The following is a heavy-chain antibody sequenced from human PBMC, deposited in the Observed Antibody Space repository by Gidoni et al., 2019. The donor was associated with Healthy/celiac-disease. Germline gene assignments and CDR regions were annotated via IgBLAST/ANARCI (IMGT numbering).Heavy chain of an antibody. D-gene: IGHD1-1*01. J-gene: IGHJ6*02. Sequence: QVQLVESGGGVVQPGRYLRLSCAASGFTFSSYGMHWVRQAPGKGLEWVAVISYDGSKKYYADAVKGRFTISRDNSKNTLYLQMNSLRAEDTAVYYCAKGLYNWNDGGGMDVWGQGTTVTVSS. V-gene: IGHV3-30*18. CDR3: AKGLYNWNDGGGMDV. CDR2: ISYDGSKK. CDR1: GFTFSSYG.